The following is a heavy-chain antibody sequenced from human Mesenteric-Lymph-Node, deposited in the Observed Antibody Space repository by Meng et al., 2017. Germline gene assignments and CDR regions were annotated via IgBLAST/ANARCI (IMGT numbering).Heavy chain of an antibody. D-gene: IGHD6-13*01. V-gene: IGHV1-2*02. J-gene: IGHJ5*02. CDR1: GYTFTGYY. CDR3: ARDHLGGYSSSWPNT. Sequence: ASVKVSCKASGYTFTGYYMHWVRQAPGQGLEWMGWINPNSGGTNYAQKFQGRVTMTRDTSISTAYMELSSLRSEDTAVYYCARDHLGGYSSSWPNTWGQGTLVTVSS. CDR2: INPNSGGT.